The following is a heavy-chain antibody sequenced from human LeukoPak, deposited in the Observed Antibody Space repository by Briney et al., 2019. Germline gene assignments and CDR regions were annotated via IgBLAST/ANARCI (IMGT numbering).Heavy chain of an antibody. CDR1: GFTFSSYG. D-gene: IGHD2-2*02. J-gene: IGHJ6*03. Sequence: GGSLRLSCAASGFTFSSYGMHWVRQAPGKGLEWVAFIRYDGSNKYYADSVKGRFTISRDNSKNTLYLQMNSLRAEDTAVYYCAKLYCSSTSCYRGYYYYYYMDVWGKGTTVTISS. CDR3: AKLYCSSTSCYRGYYYYYYMDV. CDR2: IRYDGSNK. V-gene: IGHV3-30*02.